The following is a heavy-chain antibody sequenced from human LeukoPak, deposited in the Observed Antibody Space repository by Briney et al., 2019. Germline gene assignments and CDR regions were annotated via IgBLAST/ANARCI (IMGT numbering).Heavy chain of an antibody. Sequence: SETLSLTCAVSGGSFSGYYWNWIRQPPGKGLEWIGEIDHSGSTNYNPSLKSRVTISVDTPKNQFSLNLSSVTAADTAVYYCASLPWGVRGVIIQDFDYWGQGTLVTVSS. CDR2: IDHSGST. CDR1: GGSFSGYY. D-gene: IGHD3-10*01. CDR3: ASLPWGVRGVIIQDFDY. J-gene: IGHJ4*02. V-gene: IGHV4-34*01.